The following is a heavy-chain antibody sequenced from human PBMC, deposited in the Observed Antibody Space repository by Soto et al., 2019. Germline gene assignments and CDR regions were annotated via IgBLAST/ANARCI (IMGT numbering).Heavy chain of an antibody. J-gene: IGHJ5*02. V-gene: IGHV4-30-4*01. CDR3: ARGEKGYSSSSYNWFDP. CDR1: GGSISSGDYY. CDR2: IYYSGST. D-gene: IGHD6-13*01. Sequence: PSETLSLTCTVSGGSISSGDYYWSWIRQPPGKGLERIGYIYYSGSTYYNPSLKSRVTISVDTSKNQFSLKLSSVTAADTAVYYCARGEKGYSSSSYNWFDPWGQGTLVTVSS.